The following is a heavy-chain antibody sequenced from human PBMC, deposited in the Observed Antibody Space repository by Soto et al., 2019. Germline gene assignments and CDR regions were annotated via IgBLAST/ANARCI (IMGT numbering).Heavy chain of an antibody. Sequence: QVTLKESGPTLVKPTQTLTLTCTVSGLSLRTTGVGVGWVRQPPGKALEWLALLYWDDDQRYSPSPRSRLTIAKDISDKQVFLTMTNMDTVDIATYYCVQSRCGGDCREIYASHAYNGLDVWGQGTTVTVSS. V-gene: IGHV2-5*02. CDR1: GLSLRTTGVG. D-gene: IGHD2-21*02. CDR3: VQSRCGGDCREIYASHAYNGLDV. CDR2: LYWDDDQ. J-gene: IGHJ6*02.